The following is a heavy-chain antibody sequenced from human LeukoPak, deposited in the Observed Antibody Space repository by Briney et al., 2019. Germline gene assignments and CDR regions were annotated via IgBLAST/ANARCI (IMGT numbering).Heavy chain of an antibody. D-gene: IGHD3-22*01. V-gene: IGHV4-30-4*01. CDR2: IYYSGST. J-gene: IGHJ4*02. CDR1: GGSISSGDYY. Sequence: SQTLSLTSTVSGGSISSGDYYWSWIRHPPGKGLEWIGYIYYSGSTYYNPSLKSRVTISVDTSKNQFSLKLSSVTAADTAVYYCARGALYYDSSGYYPLDYWGQGTLVTVSS. CDR3: ARGALYYDSSGYYPLDY.